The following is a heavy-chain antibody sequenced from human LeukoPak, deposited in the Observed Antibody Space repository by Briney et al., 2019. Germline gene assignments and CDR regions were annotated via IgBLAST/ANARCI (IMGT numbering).Heavy chain of an antibody. J-gene: IGHJ3*02. V-gene: IGHV3-21*01. D-gene: IGHD4-17*01. CDR2: ISSSSNYI. Sequence: GGSLRFSCAASGFIFSYYSMNWVRQAPGKGLEWVSSISSSSNYINYADSVKGRFTISRDNAKKPLYLQMNSLRVEDTAVYYCARDVGGYGDYGYDAFDIWGQGTMVTVSS. CDR1: GFIFSYYS. CDR3: ARDVGGYGDYGYDAFDI.